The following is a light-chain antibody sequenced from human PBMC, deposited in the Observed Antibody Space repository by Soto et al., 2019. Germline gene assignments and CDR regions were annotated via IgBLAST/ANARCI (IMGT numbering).Light chain of an antibody. CDR3: QEYNSYSLT. CDR2: KAS. J-gene: IGKJ4*01. CDR1: QSISSW. Sequence: DIQMTQSPSTLSASVGDRVTITCRASQSISSWLAWYQQKPGKAPKLLLYKASSLESGVPSRFSGSVSGSECTITISSLQPAVFAPYACQEYNSYSLTYGGGNTVEIK. V-gene: IGKV1-5*03.